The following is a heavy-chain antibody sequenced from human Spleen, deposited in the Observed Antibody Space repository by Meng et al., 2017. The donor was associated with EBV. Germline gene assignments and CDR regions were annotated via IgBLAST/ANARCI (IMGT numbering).Heavy chain of an antibody. Sequence: EGQLLESXXGLVQPGGSXRLSCAASGFTFSSYAMSWVRQAPGKGLVWVSRINENGAITTYADSVKGRFTISRDNAKNTLYLQMNSLRGEDTAVYYCSRDLAGSDDYWGQGTLVTVSS. CDR2: INENGAIT. V-gene: IGHV3-23*01. J-gene: IGHJ4*02. D-gene: IGHD1-14*01. CDR1: GFTFSSYA. CDR3: SRDLAGSDDY.